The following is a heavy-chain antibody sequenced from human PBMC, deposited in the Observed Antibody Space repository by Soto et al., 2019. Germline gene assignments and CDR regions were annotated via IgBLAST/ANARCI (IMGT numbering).Heavy chain of an antibody. D-gene: IGHD1-26*01. CDR2: IIPIFGTA. J-gene: IGHJ4*02. Sequence: QVQLVQSGAEVKKPRSSVKVSCKASGGTFSSYAISWVRQAPGQGLEWMGGIIPIFGTANYAQKFQGRVTITADKSTSTAYIELSSLRSEDTAVYYCASEGVGARYFDYCGQGTLVTVSS. V-gene: IGHV1-69*06. CDR3: ASEGVGARYFDY. CDR1: GGTFSSYA.